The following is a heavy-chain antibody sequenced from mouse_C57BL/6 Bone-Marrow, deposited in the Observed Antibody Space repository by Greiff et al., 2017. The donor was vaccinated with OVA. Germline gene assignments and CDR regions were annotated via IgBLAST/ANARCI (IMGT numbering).Heavy chain of an antibody. CDR1: GYTFTSYW. V-gene: IGHV1-7*01. D-gene: IGHD1-1*01. J-gene: IGHJ3*01. CDR2: INPSSGYT. Sequence: QVQLQQSGAELAKPGASVKLSCKASGYTFTSYWMHWVKQRPGQGLEWIGYINPSSGYTKYNQKFKDKATLTADKSSSTAYMQLSSLTYEDSAVYYCAREAPPLRGSSYWFAYWGQGTLVTVSA. CDR3: AREAPPLRGSSYWFAY.